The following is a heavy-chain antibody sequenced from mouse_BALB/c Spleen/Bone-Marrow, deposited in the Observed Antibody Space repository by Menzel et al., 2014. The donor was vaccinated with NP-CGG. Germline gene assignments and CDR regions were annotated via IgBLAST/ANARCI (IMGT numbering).Heavy chain of an antibody. CDR1: GFTFSSFG. J-gene: IGHJ2*01. CDR3: VRSGGSSGYFDY. Sequence: EVKLVESGGGLVQPGGSRKLSCAASGFTFSSFGMHWVRQAPEKGLEWVAYISSGSSTIYYGDTVMGRFTISRDNPKNTLFLQMTSLRSEDTATYYCVRSGGSSGYFDYWGQGTTLTVSS. D-gene: IGHD1-1*02. V-gene: IGHV5-17*02. CDR2: ISSGSSTI.